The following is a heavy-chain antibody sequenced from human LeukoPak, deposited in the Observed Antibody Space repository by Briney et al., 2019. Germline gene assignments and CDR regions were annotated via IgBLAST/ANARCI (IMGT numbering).Heavy chain of an antibody. CDR1: GFTFSSYG. D-gene: IGHD5-18*01. J-gene: IGHJ3*02. V-gene: IGHV3-30*02. CDR2: IRYDGSNK. CDR3: AKDPRGYSYGPGAFDI. Sequence: GGSLRLSCAASGFTFSSYGMHWVRQAPGKGLEWVAFIRYDGSNKYYADSVKGRFTISRANSKNTLYLQMNSLRAEDTAVYYCAKDPRGYSYGPGAFDIWGQGTMVTVSS.